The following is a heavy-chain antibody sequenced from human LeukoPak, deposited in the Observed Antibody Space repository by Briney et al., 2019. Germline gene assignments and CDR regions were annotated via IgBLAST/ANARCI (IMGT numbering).Heavy chain of an antibody. Sequence: ASVKVSCKASGYTFTSYYMHWVRQAPGQGLEWMGIINPSDGSTSYAQKFQGRVTMTRDTSTSTVYMELSSLRSEDTAVYYCARAGFGVVGFDYWGQGTLVTVSS. CDR1: GYTFTSYY. CDR2: INPSDGST. J-gene: IGHJ4*02. D-gene: IGHD3-3*01. V-gene: IGHV1-46*01. CDR3: ARAGFGVVGFDY.